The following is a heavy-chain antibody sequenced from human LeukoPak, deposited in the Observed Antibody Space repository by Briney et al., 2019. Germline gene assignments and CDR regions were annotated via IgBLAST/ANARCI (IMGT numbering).Heavy chain of an antibody. Sequence: SETLSLTCAVYGGSFSSHYWGWIRQPPGKGLEWIGSIYYIGSTYYNPSLKSRVTISVDTSKNQFSLKLSSVTAADTAVYYCATTTIRLGYWGQGTLVTVSS. V-gene: IGHV4-39*07. CDR3: ATTTIRLGY. J-gene: IGHJ4*02. D-gene: IGHD1-26*01. CDR2: IYYIGST. CDR1: GGSFSSHY.